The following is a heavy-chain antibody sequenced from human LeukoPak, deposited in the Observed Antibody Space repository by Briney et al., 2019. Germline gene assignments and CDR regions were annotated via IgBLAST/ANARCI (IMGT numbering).Heavy chain of an antibody. J-gene: IGHJ5*02. CDR1: GYTFTSYG. V-gene: IGHV1-18*01. Sequence: ASVKVSCKASGYTFTSYGISWVRQAPGQGLEWMGWISAYNGNTNYAQKLQGRVTMTTDTSTSTAYMELRSLRSDDTAVYYCARVGRLVRGVPYNWFDPWGQGTLVTVSS. CDR3: ARVGRLVRGVPYNWFDP. D-gene: IGHD3-10*02. CDR2: ISAYNGNT.